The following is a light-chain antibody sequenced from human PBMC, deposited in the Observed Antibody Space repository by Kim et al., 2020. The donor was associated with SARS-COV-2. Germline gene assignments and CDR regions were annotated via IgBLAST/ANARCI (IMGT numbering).Light chain of an antibody. CDR2: SND. Sequence: ELTQPPSASGTPGQRVTISCSGSTSNIGSNSVNWYQQFPGTAPKVLIYSNDQRPSGVPDRFSGSKSGTSASLAISGLQSEDEADYYCLIWHSSAYVFG. V-gene: IGLV1-44*01. J-gene: IGLJ1*01. CDR3: LIWHSSAYV. CDR1: TSNIGSNS.